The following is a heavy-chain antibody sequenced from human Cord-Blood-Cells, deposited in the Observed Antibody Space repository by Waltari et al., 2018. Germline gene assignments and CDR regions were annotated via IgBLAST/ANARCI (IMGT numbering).Heavy chain of an antibody. D-gene: IGHD6-6*01. Sequence: QVLLQQSGPGLVTSSPALPLTCATPGDSVYSHSVAWNSNRQSPPRALEWLRRTYYSSKWYNDYAVSVKSRITIIPDTSENQFSLQLNSVPSDDTAVYYCARDLSSAALDYWGQGTLVTVSS. CDR1: GDSVYSHSVA. J-gene: IGHJ4*02. CDR2: TYYSSKWYN. CDR3: ARDLSSAALDY. V-gene: IGHV6-1*01.